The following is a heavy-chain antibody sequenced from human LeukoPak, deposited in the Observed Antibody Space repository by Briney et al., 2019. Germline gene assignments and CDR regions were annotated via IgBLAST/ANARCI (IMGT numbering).Heavy chain of an antibody. CDR2: MSYDGSNK. CDR1: GFTFSSYA. Sequence: GRSLRLSCAASGFTFSSYAMHWVRQAPGKGLEWGAIMSYDGSNKYYADSVKVRFTISRDNSKSTLYLQMNSLRPEDTAVYYCARDHIPAANQFDYWGQGTLVTVSS. J-gene: IGHJ4*02. V-gene: IGHV3-30*04. CDR3: ARDHIPAANQFDY. D-gene: IGHD2-2*01.